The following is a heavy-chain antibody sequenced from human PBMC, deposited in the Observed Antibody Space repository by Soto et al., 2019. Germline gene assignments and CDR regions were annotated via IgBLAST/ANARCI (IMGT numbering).Heavy chain of an antibody. Sequence: EVQLVESGGGLVKPGGSLRLSFADSGFTFSNAWMSWVRQAPGKWLEWVGRIKSKTDGGTTDYAAPVKGRFTISRDDSKHTLYLQMNSLKTEDAAVYYCPYYGDFGRDYWGQGTLVTVSS. J-gene: IGHJ4*02. D-gene: IGHD4-17*01. CDR2: IKSKTDGGTT. CDR3: PYYGDFGRDY. CDR1: GFTFSNAW. V-gene: IGHV3-15*01.